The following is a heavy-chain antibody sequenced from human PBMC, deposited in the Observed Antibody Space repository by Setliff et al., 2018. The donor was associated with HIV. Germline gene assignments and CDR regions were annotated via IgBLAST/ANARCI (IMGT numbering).Heavy chain of an antibody. CDR2: IYTSGST. CDR3: AREERKAPAGSGYYYYGMDV. V-gene: IGHV4-4*07. CDR1: GASISSQY. D-gene: IGHD6-13*01. J-gene: IGHJ6*02. Sequence: PSETLSLTCIVSGASISSQYWSWIRQPAGKGLEWIGRIYTSGSTNYNPSLKSRVTMSVDTSKNQFSLKLSSVTAADTAVYYCAREERKAPAGSGYYYYGMDVWGQGTMVTVSS.